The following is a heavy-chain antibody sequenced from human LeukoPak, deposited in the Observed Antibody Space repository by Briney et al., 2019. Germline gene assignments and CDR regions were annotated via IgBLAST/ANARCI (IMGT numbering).Heavy chain of an antibody. CDR1: GGSISSNY. CDR3: AREVGGWLNA. Sequence: SETLSLTCTVSGGSISSNYWSWIRQPPGKGLEWTGYIHYRGSTNYNPSLKSRVTISVDTSKNQFSLRLSSVTAADTAVYYCAREVGGWLNAWGQGTLVTVSS. J-gene: IGHJ4*02. D-gene: IGHD3-22*01. CDR2: IHYRGST. V-gene: IGHV4-59*01.